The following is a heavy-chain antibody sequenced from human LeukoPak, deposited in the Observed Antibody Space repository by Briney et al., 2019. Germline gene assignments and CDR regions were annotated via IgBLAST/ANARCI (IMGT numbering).Heavy chain of an antibody. V-gene: IGHV4-59*01. J-gene: IGHJ2*01. Sequence: PSETLSLTCTVSSGSISSYYWSWIRQPPGKGLEWIGYIYYSGSTNYNPSLKSRVTISVDTSKNQFSLKLSSVTAADTAVYYCARDYYDSSGYGYWYFDLWGRGTLVTVSS. D-gene: IGHD3-22*01. CDR3: ARDYYDSSGYGYWYFDL. CDR2: IYYSGST. CDR1: SGSISSYY.